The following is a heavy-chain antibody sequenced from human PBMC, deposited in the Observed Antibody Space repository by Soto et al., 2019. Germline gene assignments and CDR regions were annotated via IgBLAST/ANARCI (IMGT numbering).Heavy chain of an antibody. Sequence: SWVRRAPGQGLEWMGWISGHNGNTKYAQKFQGRVTVTTDTSTTTAYMELRRLRSDDTAVYYCARDTAVAFDYWGQGTLVTVSS. CDR2: ISGHNGNT. CDR3: ARDTAVAFDY. J-gene: IGHJ4*02. V-gene: IGHV1-18*01. D-gene: IGHD2-15*01.